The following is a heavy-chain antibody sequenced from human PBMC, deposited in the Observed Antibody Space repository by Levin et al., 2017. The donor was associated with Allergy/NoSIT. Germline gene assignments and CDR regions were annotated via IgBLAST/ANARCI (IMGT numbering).Heavy chain of an antibody. CDR2: IYYSGST. D-gene: IGHD3-16*01. V-gene: IGHV4-59*11. CDR3: ARGGGSSATSQDFDH. Sequence: SETLSLTCTVSRGSITSHYWNWIRQPPGKGLEWIGYIYYSGSTNYNPSLKSRVTISVDTSKNQFSLRLSSVTAADTAVYYCARGGGSSATSQDFDHWGQGTLVTVSS. CDR1: RGSITSHY. J-gene: IGHJ4*02.